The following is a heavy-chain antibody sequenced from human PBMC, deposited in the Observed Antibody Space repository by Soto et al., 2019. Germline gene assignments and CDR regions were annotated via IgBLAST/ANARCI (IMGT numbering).Heavy chain of an antibody. J-gene: IGHJ4*02. CDR1: GGTFSIYS. CDR2: IIPMFGTP. CDR3: ARQFDYDISGYYYAY. V-gene: IGHV1-69*13. Sequence: GASVKVSCKASGGTFSIYSISWVRQAPGQGREWMGGIIPMFGTPNYARKFEGRVTITADESTSTTYMELSSLRSEDTAVYYCARQFDYDISGYYYAYWGQGTLVTVSS. D-gene: IGHD3-22*01.